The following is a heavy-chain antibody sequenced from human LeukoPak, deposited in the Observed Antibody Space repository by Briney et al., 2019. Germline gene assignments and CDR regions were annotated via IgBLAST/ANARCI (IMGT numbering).Heavy chain of an antibody. D-gene: IGHD1-14*01. V-gene: IGHV5-51*01. CDR3: ARPNRGALFDY. J-gene: IGHJ4*02. CDR2: IYPGDSAT. CDR1: GYSVTSYW. Sequence: PGLSLNISCKAPGYSVTSYWISCVGQTPGHGLEWMGIIYPGDSATKHSPSSQGQVTISADKSISTAYLQWSSLKASDAAMYYCARPNRGALFDYWGQGTLVTVSS.